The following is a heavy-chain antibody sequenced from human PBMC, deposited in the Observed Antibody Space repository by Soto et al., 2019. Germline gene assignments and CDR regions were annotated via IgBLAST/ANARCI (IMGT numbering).Heavy chain of an antibody. CDR1: GFSLSTSGAG. CDR3: AYRGVCVGGNGYGCFDY. V-gene: IGHV2-5*02. Sequence: QITLKESGPTLAKPTQTLTLTCTFSGFSLSTSGAGVGWIRQPQGKALDWLALIYWDDDKRYSTSLKSRLTLTKDTSNSQVVLTMPNMDPVDTGTYFCAYRGVCVGGNGYGCFDYWSQGHLVAVAS. J-gene: IGHJ4*02. D-gene: IGHD5-18*01. CDR2: IYWDDDK.